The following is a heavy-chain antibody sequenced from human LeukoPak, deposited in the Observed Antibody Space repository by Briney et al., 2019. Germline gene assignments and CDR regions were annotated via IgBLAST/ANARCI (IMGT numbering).Heavy chain of an antibody. CDR3: ARDMVRGVIAY. CDR1: GFTFSDYY. CDR2: ISCSGSTI. J-gene: IGHJ4*02. D-gene: IGHD3-10*01. V-gene: IGHV3-11*04. Sequence: GGSLRLSCAASGFTFSDYYMSWIRQAPGKGLEWVSYISCSGSTIYYADSVKGRFTISRDNAKNSLYLQMNSLRAEDTAVYYCARDMVRGVIAYWGQGTLVTVSS.